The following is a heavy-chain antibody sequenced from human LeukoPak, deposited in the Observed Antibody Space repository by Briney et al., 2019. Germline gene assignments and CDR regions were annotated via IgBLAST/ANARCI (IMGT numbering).Heavy chain of an antibody. Sequence: PGGSLRLSCAASGLTFGSYSINWVRQAPGKGLEWVSSISSSSSYIYYADSVKGRFTISRDNAKNSLYLQMNSLRAEDTAVYYCAREVVTALVWFDPWGQGTLVTVSS. D-gene: IGHD4-23*01. J-gene: IGHJ5*02. V-gene: IGHV3-21*01. CDR2: ISSSSSYI. CDR1: GLTFGSYS. CDR3: AREVVTALVWFDP.